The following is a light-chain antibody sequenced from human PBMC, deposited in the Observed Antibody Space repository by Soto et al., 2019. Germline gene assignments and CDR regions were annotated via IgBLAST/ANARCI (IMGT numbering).Light chain of an antibody. CDR3: HQANSFPIT. CDR2: AAS. Sequence: DIQMTQSPSSVSASVGDRVTITCRASQGISSWLAWYQQKPGKAPKLLIYAASSLQSGVPSRFRGSRSGTDSAPTTSSVHPEDIATYYRHQANSFPITVGEGTRLEIK. J-gene: IGKJ5*01. V-gene: IGKV1-12*01. CDR1: QGISSW.